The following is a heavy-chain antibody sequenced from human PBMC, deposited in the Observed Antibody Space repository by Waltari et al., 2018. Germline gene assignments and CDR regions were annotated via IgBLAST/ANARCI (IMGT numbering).Heavy chain of an antibody. J-gene: IGHJ4*02. CDR1: GGPISSYY. CDR3: ARATGSLLPFDY. Sequence: QVQLQESGPGLVKPSETLSLTCPVSGGPISSYYWSWIRQPPGKGLEWIGYIYYSGSTNYNPSLKSRVTISVDTSKNQFSLKLSSVTAADTAVYYCARATGSLLPFDYWGQGTLVTVSS. D-gene: IGHD2-15*01. V-gene: IGHV4-59*01. CDR2: IYYSGST.